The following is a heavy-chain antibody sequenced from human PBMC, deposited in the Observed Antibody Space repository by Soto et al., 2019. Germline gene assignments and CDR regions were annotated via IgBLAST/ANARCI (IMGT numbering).Heavy chain of an antibody. CDR1: GFTLSSYW. D-gene: IGHD6-13*01. V-gene: IGHV3-7*01. J-gene: IGHJ4*02. Sequence: EVQLVKSGGGLVQPGGSLRLSCAASGFTLSSYWMSWVRQAPGKGLEWVANIKQDGSEKYYVDSVKGRFTISRDNAKNSVHLQMNSLRAEDTAVYYCARSSGWFDFDSWGQGTLVTVSS. CDR3: ARSSGWFDFDS. CDR2: IKQDGSEK.